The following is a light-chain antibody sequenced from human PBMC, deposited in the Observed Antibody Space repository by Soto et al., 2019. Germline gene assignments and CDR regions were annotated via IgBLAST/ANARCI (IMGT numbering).Light chain of an antibody. CDR1: QSVSSSY. CDR3: QQYGSSPWT. J-gene: IGKJ1*01. CDR2: GAS. V-gene: IGKV3-20*01. Sequence: EIVLTRSPGTLSLSQGERATLSCRASQSVSSSYLAWYQQKPGQAPRLLIYGASSRATGIPDRFSGSGSGTDFTLTISRLEPQDFAVYYCQQYGSSPWTFGQGTKVDIK.